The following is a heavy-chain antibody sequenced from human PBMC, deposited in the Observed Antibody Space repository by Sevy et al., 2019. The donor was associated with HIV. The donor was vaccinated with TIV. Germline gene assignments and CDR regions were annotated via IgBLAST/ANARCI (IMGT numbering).Heavy chain of an antibody. Sequence: GGSLRLSCAASGFTFSSSIINWVRQAPGKGLEWVSSISGTGSTIYYEDSVKGRFTISRDNAKNSLYLQMHSLRDEDTAVYYCAGTGISDYVCWFDPWGQGTLVTVSS. J-gene: IGHJ5*01. V-gene: IGHV3-48*02. D-gene: IGHD3-16*01. CDR2: ISGTGSTI. CDR3: AGTGISDYVCWFDP. CDR1: GFTFSSSI.